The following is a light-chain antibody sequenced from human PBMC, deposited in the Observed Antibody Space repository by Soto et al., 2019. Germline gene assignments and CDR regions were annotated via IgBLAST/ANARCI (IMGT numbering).Light chain of an antibody. CDR1: SSNIGRNS. CDR2: GND. Sequence: QSVLTQPPSASGTPGQRVTISCSGSSSNIGRNSVNWYQQLPGTAPKLLMYGNDQRPSGVPARFSGSKSGTSASLAISGLHYEDEADYYCATWDVSLRGPVFGGGTQLTVL. J-gene: IGLJ7*01. CDR3: ATWDVSLRGPV. V-gene: IGLV1-44*01.